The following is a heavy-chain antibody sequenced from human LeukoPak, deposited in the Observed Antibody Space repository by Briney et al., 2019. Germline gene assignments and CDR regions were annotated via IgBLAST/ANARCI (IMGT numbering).Heavy chain of an antibody. D-gene: IGHD1-26*01. CDR3: ARWSGVVGTARGWYFDL. CDR2: IYHSGSA. V-gene: IGHV4-4*02. Sequence: SETLSLTCAVSSGSISSSNWWSWVRQPPGKGLEWIGEIYHSGSANYNPSLKSRVTISVDKSKNQFSLKLNSVTAADTAVYYCARWSGVVGTARGWYFDLWGRGTLVTVSS. J-gene: IGHJ2*01. CDR1: SGSISSSNW.